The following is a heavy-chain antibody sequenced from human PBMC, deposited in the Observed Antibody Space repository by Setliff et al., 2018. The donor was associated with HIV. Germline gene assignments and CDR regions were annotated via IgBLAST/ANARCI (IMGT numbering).Heavy chain of an antibody. D-gene: IGHD5-18*01. CDR1: GVTFSNYP. J-gene: IGHJ4*02. CDR3: AREAYSYGYVLPATRFGYYFDS. CDR2: IIPIFDTG. Sequence: SVKVSCKASGVTFSNYPITWVRQAPGQGLEWMGRIIPIFDTGDYAQKFQGRVTISADRSTSTAYMELSSLRSEDTALYYRAREAYSYGYVLPATRFGYYFDSWGQGTLVTVSS. V-gene: IGHV1-69*06.